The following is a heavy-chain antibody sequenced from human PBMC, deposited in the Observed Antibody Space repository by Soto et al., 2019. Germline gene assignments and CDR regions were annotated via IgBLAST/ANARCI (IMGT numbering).Heavy chain of an antibody. J-gene: IGHJ4*02. CDR3: VKRSLPMAPT. V-gene: IGHV4-39*01. CDR1: GRTFNINADF. D-gene: IGHD3-10*01. CDR2: IDNGGNT. Sequence: PSETLSLTCTVSGRTFNINADFWYLAWIRQPPGKGLEWIGSIDNGGNTHYNAPLKSRVIISADTSTNQFSLSLNSVTDADTAVYYCVKRSLPMAPTWGQGIQVT.